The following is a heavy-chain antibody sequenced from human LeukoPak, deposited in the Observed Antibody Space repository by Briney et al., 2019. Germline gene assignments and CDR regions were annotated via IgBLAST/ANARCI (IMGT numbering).Heavy chain of an antibody. V-gene: IGHV4-61*02. Sequence: SETLSLTCTVSGGSISSGSYYWSWIRQPAGKGLEWIGRIYTSGSTNYNPSLKSRVTISVDTSKNQFSLKLSSVTAADTAVYYCARHGPMTVVLPDSYGMDVWGQGTTVTVSS. D-gene: IGHD2-2*01. CDR2: IYTSGST. CDR1: GGSISSGSYY. CDR3: ARHGPMTVVLPDSYGMDV. J-gene: IGHJ6*02.